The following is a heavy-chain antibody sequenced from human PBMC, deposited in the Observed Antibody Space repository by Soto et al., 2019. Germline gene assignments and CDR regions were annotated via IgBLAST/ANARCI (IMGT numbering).Heavy chain of an antibody. CDR1: GFTFSTHA. CDR2: ISGRGGGT. J-gene: IGHJ6*04. V-gene: IGHV3-23*01. Sequence: EVQLLESGGGWVQPGGSLRLSCTASGFTFSTHAMTWVRQAPGKGLEWVSGISGRGGGTYYAEAVKGRFTISRDNSKSTLYLQMNSLRVEDPAKYFCAKDLGSCSSINCCCSTNVWGKGNTVTVSS. D-gene: IGHD2-2*01. CDR3: AKDLGSCSSINCCCSTNV.